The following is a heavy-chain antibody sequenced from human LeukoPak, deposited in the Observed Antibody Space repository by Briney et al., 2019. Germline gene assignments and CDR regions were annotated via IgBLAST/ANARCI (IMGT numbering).Heavy chain of an antibody. Sequence: PGGSLRPSCAASGFTFSSNWMHWVRQAPGKGLVWVSRINSDGSSTSYVDSVKGRFTISRDNAKNTLYLQMNSLRAEETAVYYCARGLGYSSGWYPYYFDYWGQGTLVTVSS. D-gene: IGHD6-19*01. CDR3: ARGLGYSSGWYPYYFDY. J-gene: IGHJ4*02. CDR1: GFTFSSNW. CDR2: INSDGSST. V-gene: IGHV3-74*01.